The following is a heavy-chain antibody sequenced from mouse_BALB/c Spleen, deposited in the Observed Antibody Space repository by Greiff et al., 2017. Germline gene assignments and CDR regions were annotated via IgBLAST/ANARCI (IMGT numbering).Heavy chain of an antibody. J-gene: IGHJ3*01. CDR2: IWAGGSP. CDR1: GFSLTSYG. CDR3: ARAAPDYRLAY. D-gene: IGHD2-4*01. V-gene: IGHV2-9*02. Sequence: QVQLKESGPGLVAPSQSLSITCTVSGFSLTSYGVHWVRQPPGKGLEWLGVIWAGGSPNYNSALMSRLSISKDNSKSQVFLKMNSLQTDDTAMYYCARAAPDYRLAYWGQGTLVTVSA.